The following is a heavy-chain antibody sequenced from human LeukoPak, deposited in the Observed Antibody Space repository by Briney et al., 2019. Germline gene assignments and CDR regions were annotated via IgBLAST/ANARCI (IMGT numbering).Heavy chain of an antibody. D-gene: IGHD6-13*01. Sequence: GGSLRLSCAASGFTFSSYAMHWVRQAPGKGLEWVAVISYDGSNKYYADSVMGRFTISRDNSKNTLYLQMNSLRAEDTAVYYCARTITGVAAAGTGFDYWGQGTLVTVSS. J-gene: IGHJ4*02. CDR1: GFTFSSYA. V-gene: IGHV3-30-3*01. CDR2: ISYDGSNK. CDR3: ARTITGVAAAGTGFDY.